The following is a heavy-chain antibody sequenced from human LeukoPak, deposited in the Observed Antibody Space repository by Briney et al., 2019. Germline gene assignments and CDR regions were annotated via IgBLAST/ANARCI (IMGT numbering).Heavy chain of an antibody. CDR3: ARALLAVPQDY. CDR2: ISAYNGNT. J-gene: IGHJ4*02. V-gene: IGHV1-18*01. CDR1: GYTFTSYA. Sequence: GASVKVSCKTSGYTFTSYAMHWVRQAPGQRLEWMGWISAYNGNTNYAQKLQGRVTMTTDTSTSTAYMELRSLRSDDTAVYYCARALLAVPQDYWGQGTLVTVSS. D-gene: IGHD3-10*01.